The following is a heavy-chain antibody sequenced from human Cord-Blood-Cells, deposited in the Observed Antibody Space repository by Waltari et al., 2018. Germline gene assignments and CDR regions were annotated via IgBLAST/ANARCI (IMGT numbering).Heavy chain of an antibody. V-gene: IGHV1-69*01. CDR2: IIPIVGTA. Sequence: QVQLVQSGAEVKKPGSSVKVSCKASGGTFSSDAISWVRQAPGQGLEWMGGIIPIVGTANYAQKFQGRVTITADESTSTAYMELSSLRSEDTAVYYCARDQSSTNLWVDYFDYWGQGTLVTVSS. CDR3: ARDQSSTNLWVDYFDY. D-gene: IGHD2-2*01. CDR1: GGTFSSDA. J-gene: IGHJ4*02.